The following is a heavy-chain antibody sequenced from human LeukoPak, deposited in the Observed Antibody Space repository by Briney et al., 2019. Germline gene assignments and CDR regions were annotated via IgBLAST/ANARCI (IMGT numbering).Heavy chain of an antibody. CDR2: INSDGSST. J-gene: IGHJ5*02. CDR1: GFTFSSYW. D-gene: IGHD3-10*01. V-gene: IGHV3-74*01. CDR3: AGKPYGSGSDYYINWFDP. Sequence: PGGSLRLSCAASGFTFSSYWMHWVRQAPGKGLVWVSRINSDGSSTSYADSVKGRFTISRDNSKNTVYLEMNSLRPEDTAVYYCAGKPYGSGSDYYINWFDPWGQGTLVIVSS.